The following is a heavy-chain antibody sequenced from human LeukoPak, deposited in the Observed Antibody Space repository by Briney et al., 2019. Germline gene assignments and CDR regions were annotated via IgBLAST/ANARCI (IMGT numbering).Heavy chain of an antibody. J-gene: IGHJ2*01. Sequence: PSETLSLTCTVSGGSISSYYWSWIRQPPGKGLEWIGYIYYSGSTNYNPSLKSRVTISVDTSKNQFSLKLSSVTAADTAVYYCARDSSSWSLTSYWYFDLWGRGTLVTVSS. CDR1: GGSISSYY. CDR2: IYYSGST. V-gene: IGHV4-59*01. CDR3: ARDSSSWSLTSYWYFDL. D-gene: IGHD6-13*01.